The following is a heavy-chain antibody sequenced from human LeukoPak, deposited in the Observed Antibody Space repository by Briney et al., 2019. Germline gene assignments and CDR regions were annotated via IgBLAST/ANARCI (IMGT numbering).Heavy chain of an antibody. D-gene: IGHD5-18*01. V-gene: IGHV3-23*01. CDR2: SGSGGTT. CDR1: GFTFSDYA. CDR3: AKDTAHLE. Sequence: GGSLRLSCAASGFTFSDYAMSWVRQAPGKGLEWVSASGSGGTTYYADSVKGRFTISRDNSKNTLYLQMNSLRAEDTAVYYCAKDTAHLEWGQGTLVTVSS. J-gene: IGHJ1*01.